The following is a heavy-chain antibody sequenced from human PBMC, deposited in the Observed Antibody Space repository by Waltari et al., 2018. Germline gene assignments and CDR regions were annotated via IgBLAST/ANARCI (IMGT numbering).Heavy chain of an antibody. CDR2: VDPEDGET. J-gene: IGHJ3*02. Sequence: EVQLVQSGDEARKPGATEKIRCKVSGYPFIDYYMHWVQQAPGKGLEWMGLVDPEDGETIYAEKFQGRVTITAATSSDTAYMELSSLTSADTAVYDCALDRLESSLGAFNIWGQGTMVTVSS. V-gene: IGHV1-69-2*01. CDR1: GYPFIDYY. D-gene: IGHD1-1*01. CDR3: ALDRLESSLGAFNI.